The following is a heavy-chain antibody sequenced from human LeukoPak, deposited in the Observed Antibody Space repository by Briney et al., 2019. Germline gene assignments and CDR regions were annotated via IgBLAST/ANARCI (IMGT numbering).Heavy chain of an antibody. D-gene: IGHD2-8*02. Sequence: SETLSLTCAVSGGSISGHYWSWIRQPPGKGLEWIGDIYYSGSTNYNPSLQSRVTISVDTSKSQFSLKLSSVTGAATAVYYCAGRYPARSRPAGGTYMVLVTAGCGTLDNWGQGTLVTVSS. V-gene: IGHV4-59*11. CDR3: AGRYPARSRPAGGTYMVLVTAGCGTLDN. J-gene: IGHJ4*02. CDR2: IYYSGST. CDR1: GGSISGHY.